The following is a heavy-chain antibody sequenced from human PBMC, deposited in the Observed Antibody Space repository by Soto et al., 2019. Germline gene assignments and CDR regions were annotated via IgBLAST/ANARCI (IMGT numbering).Heavy chain of an antibody. CDR3: TRGGDAYKNGH. CDR1: GASVNIGTYY. V-gene: IGHV4-61*01. J-gene: IGHJ4*02. CDR2: IHYSGST. D-gene: IGHD2-21*01. Sequence: SETLSLTCTVPGASVNIGTYYWRWIRQPPGKGLEWIGFIHYSGSTNYNPSLKSRVTMSVDTSKNQFSLKLTSVNAADTAVYYCTRGGDAYKNGHWGQGTLVTVSS.